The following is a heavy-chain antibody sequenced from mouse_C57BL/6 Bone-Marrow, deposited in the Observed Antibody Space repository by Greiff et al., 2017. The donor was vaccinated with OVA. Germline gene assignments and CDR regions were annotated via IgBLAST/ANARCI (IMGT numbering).Heavy chain of an antibody. CDR1: GYTFTSYW. V-gene: IGHV1-61*01. CDR2: IYPSDSET. CDR3: ARAPYYSNYYAMDY. Sequence: QVQLQQPGAELVRPGSSVKLSCKASGYTFTSYWMDWVKQRPGQGLEWIGNIYPSDSETHYNQKFKDKATLTVDKSSSTAYMQLSSLTSEDSAVYYCARAPYYSNYYAMDYWGQGTSVTVSS. J-gene: IGHJ4*01. D-gene: IGHD2-5*01.